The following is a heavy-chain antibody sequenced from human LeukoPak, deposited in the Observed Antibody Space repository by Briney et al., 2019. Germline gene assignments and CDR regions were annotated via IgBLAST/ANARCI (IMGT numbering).Heavy chain of an antibody. V-gene: IGHV3-15*01. CDR1: GFTFSNAW. D-gene: IGHD3-10*01. J-gene: IGHJ4*02. Sequence: PGGSLRLSCAASGFTFSNAWMIWVRQAPGKGLEWVGRVKSKTDGGTTDYAAPVKGRSTISRDDSKSTLYLEMNSLKTEDTALYYCTTELVRGVLIDYWGQGTLVTVSS. CDR2: VKSKTDGGTT. CDR3: TTELVRGVLIDY.